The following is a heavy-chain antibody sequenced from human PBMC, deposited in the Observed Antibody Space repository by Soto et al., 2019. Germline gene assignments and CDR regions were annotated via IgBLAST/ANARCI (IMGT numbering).Heavy chain of an antibody. J-gene: IGHJ6*02. V-gene: IGHV4-59*01. CDR1: GGSISSYY. Sequence: SETLSLTCTVSGGSISSYYWSWIRRPPWKGLEWIGYIYYSGSTNYNPSLKSRVTISVDTSKNQFSLKLSSVTAADTAVYYCARLGFNYDFLSGYYNVHHYYGIDVWGQGTTVTVSS. CDR3: ARLGFNYDFLSGYYNVHHYYGIDV. CDR2: IYYSGST. D-gene: IGHD3-3*01.